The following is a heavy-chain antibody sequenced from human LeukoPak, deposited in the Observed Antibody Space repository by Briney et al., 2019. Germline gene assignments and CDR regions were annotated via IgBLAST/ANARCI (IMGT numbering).Heavy chain of an antibody. D-gene: IGHD6-13*01. CDR3: ARGHLSSPLDY. CDR2: IYSGGST. V-gene: IGHV3-66*01. J-gene: IGHJ4*02. CDR1: GFTVSSNY. Sequence: GGSLRLSCAASGFTVSSNYMSWVRQAPGKGLEWVSAIYSGGSTYYADSVKGRFTISRDNSKNTLYLQMNSLRAEDTAVYYCARGHLSSPLDYWGQGTLVTVSS.